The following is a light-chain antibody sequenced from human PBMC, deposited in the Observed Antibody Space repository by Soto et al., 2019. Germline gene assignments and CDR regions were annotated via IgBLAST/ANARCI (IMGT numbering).Light chain of an antibody. CDR3: QQLNSYPPA. Sequence: DIQLTHSPSFLSASVGDRVSITCRASQGISSYLAWYQQKPGKAPKLLIYAASTLQSGVPSRFSGSGSGTEFTLTISSLQPEDFATYYCQQLNSYPPAFGQGTKVDI. V-gene: IGKV1-9*01. J-gene: IGKJ1*01. CDR2: AAS. CDR1: QGISSY.